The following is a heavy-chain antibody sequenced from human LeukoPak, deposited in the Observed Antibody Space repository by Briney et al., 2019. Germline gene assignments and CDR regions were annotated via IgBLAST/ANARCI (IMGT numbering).Heavy chain of an antibody. J-gene: IGHJ5*02. V-gene: IGHV4-39*01. D-gene: IGHD3-10*01. Sequence: SETLSLTCTVSGGSISSSSYYWGWIRQPPGKGLEWIGSIYYSGSTYYNPSLKSRVTISVDTSKNQFSLKLSSVTAADTAVYYCARHNYYGSGSYSWFDPWGQGTLVTFSS. CDR1: GGSISSSSYY. CDR3: ARHNYYGSGSYSWFDP. CDR2: IYYSGST.